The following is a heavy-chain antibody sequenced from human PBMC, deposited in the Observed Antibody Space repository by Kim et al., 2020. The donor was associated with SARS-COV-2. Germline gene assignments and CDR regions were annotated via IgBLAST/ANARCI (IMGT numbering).Heavy chain of an antibody. V-gene: IGHV3-15*01. CDR3: TTDPAVRGVIISYYYYYGMDV. D-gene: IGHD3-10*01. J-gene: IGHJ6*02. CDR2: IKSKTDGGTT. Sequence: GGSLRLSCAASGFTFSNAWMSWVRQAPGKGLEWVGRIKSKTDGGTTDYAAPVKGRFTISRDDSKNTLYLQMNSLKTEDTAVYYCTTDPAVRGVIISYYYYYGMDVCGQGTTVTVSS. CDR1: GFTFSNAW.